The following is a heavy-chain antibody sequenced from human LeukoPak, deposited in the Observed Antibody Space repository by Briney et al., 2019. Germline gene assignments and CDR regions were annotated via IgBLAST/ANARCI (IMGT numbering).Heavy chain of an antibody. V-gene: IGHV4-4*07. CDR2: IYSSGGT. Sequence: PSETLSLTCTVSGGSISSYYWSWIRQPAGKGLEWIGRIYSSGGTDYNPSLKSRATMSVDTSKNQFSLKLRSVTAADTAVYYCARGIAAASERAFDIWGRGTMVTVSS. CDR1: GGSISSYY. CDR3: ARGIAAASERAFDI. D-gene: IGHD6-13*01. J-gene: IGHJ3*02.